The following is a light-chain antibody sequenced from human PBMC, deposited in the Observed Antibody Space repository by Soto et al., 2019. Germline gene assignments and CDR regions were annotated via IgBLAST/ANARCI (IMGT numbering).Light chain of an antibody. Sequence: QSVLTQPASVSGSPGQSITISCTGTSSDVGGYNYVSWYQQHPGXXXXLMXXXXXXXXXXXSXXXXXXXXXXXXXXXXSGXPXEDEADYYCSSYTSSSNLVFGGGTKVTVL. CDR2: XXX. CDR3: SSYTSSSNLV. V-gene: IGLV2-14*01. J-gene: IGLJ2*01. CDR1: SSDVGGYNY.